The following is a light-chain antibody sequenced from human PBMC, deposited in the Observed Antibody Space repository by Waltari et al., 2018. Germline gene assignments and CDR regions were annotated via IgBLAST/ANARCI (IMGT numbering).Light chain of an antibody. CDR3: QLWDSSSDHWV. V-gene: IGLV3-21*02. CDR1: TIGSKS. Sequence: SYVLTQPPSVPVAPGPTARITCGGNTIGSKSVHWYQQKPAQAPVLVVHDDSDRPSGIPERFSGSNFGNTATLTISGVEAGDEADYYCQLWDSSSDHWVFGGGTKLTVL. CDR2: DDS. J-gene: IGLJ3*02.